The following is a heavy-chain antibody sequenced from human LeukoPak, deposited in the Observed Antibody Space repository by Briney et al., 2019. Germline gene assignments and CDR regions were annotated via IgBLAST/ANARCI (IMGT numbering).Heavy chain of an antibody. J-gene: IGHJ4*02. CDR1: GGSISSGSYY. CDR3: ARDYGGDSFDY. CDR2: IYTSGST. Sequence: SQTLSLTCTVSGGSISSGSYYWSWIRQPAGTGLEWIGRIYTSGSTNYNPSLKSRVTISVDTSKNQFSLKLSSVTAADTAVYYCARDYGGDSFDYWGQGTLVTVSS. D-gene: IGHD4-23*01. V-gene: IGHV4-61*02.